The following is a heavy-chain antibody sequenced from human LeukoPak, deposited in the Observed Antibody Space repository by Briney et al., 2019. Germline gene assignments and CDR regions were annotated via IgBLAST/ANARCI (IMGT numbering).Heavy chain of an antibody. CDR2: IYTSGST. Sequence: SETLSLTCTVSGGSISSYYWSWIRQPPGKGLEWIGYIYTSGSTNYNPSLKSRVTILVDTSKNQFSLKLSSVTAADTAVYYCARRHSSSWYADNWFDPWGQGTLVTVSS. D-gene: IGHD6-13*01. V-gene: IGHV4-4*09. CDR1: GGSISSYY. J-gene: IGHJ5*02. CDR3: ARRHSSSWYADNWFDP.